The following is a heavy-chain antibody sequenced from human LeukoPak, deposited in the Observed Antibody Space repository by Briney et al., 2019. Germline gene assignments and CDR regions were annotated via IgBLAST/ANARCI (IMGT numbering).Heavy chain of an antibody. V-gene: IGHV1-8*01. Sequence: ASVKVACKSSGYTFTNYDINWVRQATGQGLEWMGWRNPNSGRTGFAQKFQGRLTMTADTSISTAYMELSSLTSDDTAVYYCARGPVSTHGMDVWGQGTTVTVSS. CDR3: ARGPVSTHGMDV. CDR2: RNPNSGRT. J-gene: IGHJ6*02. CDR1: GYTFTNYD. D-gene: IGHD6-13*01.